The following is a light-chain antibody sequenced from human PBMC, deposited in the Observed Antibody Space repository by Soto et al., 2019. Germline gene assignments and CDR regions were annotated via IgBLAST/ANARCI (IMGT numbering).Light chain of an antibody. CDR3: QQRSNWPWT. CDR1: QSVNSN. Sequence: EIVMTQAPATLSVSPGERATLSCRASQSVNSNLAWYQQKPGQAPRLLIYSASTRATGIPAVFRGSGSGTDFTLTISSLEPEDFAVYYCQQRSNWPWTFGQGTKV. CDR2: SAS. J-gene: IGKJ1*01. V-gene: IGKV3-15*01.